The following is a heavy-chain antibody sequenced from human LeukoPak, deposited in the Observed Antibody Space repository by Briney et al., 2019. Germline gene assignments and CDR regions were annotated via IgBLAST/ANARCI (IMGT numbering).Heavy chain of an antibody. CDR2: LSGSGDRT. Sequence: GGSLRLSCAASGFTFSSYAMSWVRQAPGKGLEWVSGLSGSGDRTYYADSVRGRFTLSRDNSKNMLYLQMNSLRVEDTAVYYCATNNWGAAADDSWGQGTLVTVSS. CDR3: ATNNWGAAADDS. J-gene: IGHJ4*02. D-gene: IGHD6-13*01. V-gene: IGHV3-23*01. CDR1: GFTFSSYA.